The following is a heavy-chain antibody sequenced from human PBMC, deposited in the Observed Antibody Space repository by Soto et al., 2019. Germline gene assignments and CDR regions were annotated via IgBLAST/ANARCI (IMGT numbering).Heavy chain of an antibody. CDR2: IWYDGSIK. D-gene: IGHD3-9*01. CDR3: ARDSSISSSMDV. J-gene: IGHJ6*02. Sequence: GGSLRLSCAASGFTFSTYGMHWVRQAPGKGLEWVALIWYDGSIKYYADSVKGRFTISRDNSKNTLYLQMNSLRAEDTAVYYCARDSSISSSMDVWGQGTTVTVSS. V-gene: IGHV3-33*01. CDR1: GFTFSTYG.